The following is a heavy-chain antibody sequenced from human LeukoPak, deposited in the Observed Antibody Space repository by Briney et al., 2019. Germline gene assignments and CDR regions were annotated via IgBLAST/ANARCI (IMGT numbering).Heavy chain of an antibody. CDR2: IRQDESER. Sequence: GGSLRLSCEGSGFSFSSYWMTWVRQLPGKGPEWVANIRQDESERYFADSVKGRFTISRDNAKKSVYLHMSSLRAEDTAVYYCARKRDGGDAFDIWGQGTMVTVSS. D-gene: IGHD3-10*01. CDR1: GFSFSSYW. J-gene: IGHJ3*02. CDR3: ARKRDGGDAFDI. V-gene: IGHV3-7*03.